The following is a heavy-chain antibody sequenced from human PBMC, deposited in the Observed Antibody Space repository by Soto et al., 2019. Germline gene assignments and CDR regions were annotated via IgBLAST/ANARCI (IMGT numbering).Heavy chain of an antibody. V-gene: IGHV5-10-1*01. D-gene: IGHD2-15*01. CDR3: ARGYCSGGSCYSDWFDP. J-gene: IGHJ5*02. Sequence: PGESLKISCKGSGYIFRNNWITWVRQMPGKGLEWVGRIDLTDSYTSYSPSFQGHVSFSADKSINTTYLHFSSLRASDTAVYYCARGYCSGGSCYSDWFDPWGQGTLVTVSS. CDR2: IDLTDSYT. CDR1: GYIFRNNW.